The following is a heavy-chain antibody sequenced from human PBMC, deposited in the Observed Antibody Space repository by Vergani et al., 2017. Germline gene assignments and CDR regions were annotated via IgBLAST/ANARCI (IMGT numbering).Heavy chain of an antibody. D-gene: IGHD2-15*01. CDR2: ISGSGGST. V-gene: IGHV3-23*01. Sequence: EVQLLESGGGLVQRGGSLRLSCAASGFTFSSYAMSWVRQAPGKGLEWVSAISGSGGSTYYADSVKGRFTISRDNSKNTLYLQMNSLRAEDTAVYYCAKPTTRYCSGGSCYSFDYWGQGTLVTVSS. CDR3: AKPTTRYCSGGSCYSFDY. CDR1: GFTFSSYA. J-gene: IGHJ4*02.